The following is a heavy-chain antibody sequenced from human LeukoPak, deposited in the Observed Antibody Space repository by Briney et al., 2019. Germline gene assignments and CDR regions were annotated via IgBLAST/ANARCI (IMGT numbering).Heavy chain of an antibody. D-gene: IGHD5-12*01. CDR3: AKEPKPGLRYLDY. CDR2: ISYDGSNK. CDR1: GFTFSSYG. J-gene: IGHJ4*02. V-gene: IGHV3-30*18. Sequence: PGGSLRLSCAASGFTFSSYGMHWVRQAPGKGLEWVAVISYDGSNKYYADSVKGRFTISRDNSKNTLNLQMNSLRAEDTAVYYCAKEPKPGLRYLDYWGQGTLVTVSS.